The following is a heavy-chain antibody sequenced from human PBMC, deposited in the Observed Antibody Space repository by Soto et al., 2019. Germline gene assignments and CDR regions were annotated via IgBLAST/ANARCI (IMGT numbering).Heavy chain of an antibody. D-gene: IGHD5-18*01. CDR3: AREGYSYGQTSDY. CDR1: GGSISSGGYY. Sequence: QVQLQESGPGLVKPSQTLSLTCTVSGGSISSGGYYWSWIRQHPGKGLEWIGYIYYSGSTYYNPSLTSRVTITVATSKNQFSLKLSAVTAADTAVYYCAREGYSYGQTSDYWGQGTLVTVSS. CDR2: IYYSGST. J-gene: IGHJ4*02. V-gene: IGHV4-31*03.